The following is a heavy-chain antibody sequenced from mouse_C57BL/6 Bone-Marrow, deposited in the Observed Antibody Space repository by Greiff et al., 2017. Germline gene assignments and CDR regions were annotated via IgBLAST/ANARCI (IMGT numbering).Heavy chain of an antibody. CDR3: ARYGSSPYYLDY. D-gene: IGHD1-1*01. V-gene: IGHV1-9*01. Sequence: VQLQESGAELMKPGASVKLSCKATGYTFTGSWIEWVKQRPGHGLEWIGEILPGSGSTNYNEKFKGKATFTAAKSSNTAYIQLSSLTTEDSANYSCARYGSSPYYLDYGGQGTTLTVSA. J-gene: IGHJ2*01. CDR1: GYTFTGSW. CDR2: ILPGSGST.